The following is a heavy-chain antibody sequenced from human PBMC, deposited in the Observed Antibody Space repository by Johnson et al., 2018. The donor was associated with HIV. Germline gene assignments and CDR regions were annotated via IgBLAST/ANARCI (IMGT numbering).Heavy chain of an antibody. CDR2: ISWNSGSI. V-gene: IGHV3-9*01. J-gene: IGHJ3*02. Sequence: VQLVESGGGVVQPGRSLRLSCAASGLIFSRSWMHWVRQAPGKGLEWVSGISWNSGSIGYADSVKGRFTISRDNAKNSLYLQMNSLRAEDTAVYYCAKGQVARGAFDIWGQGTTVTVSS. CDR3: AKGQVARGAFDI. CDR1: GLIFSRSW.